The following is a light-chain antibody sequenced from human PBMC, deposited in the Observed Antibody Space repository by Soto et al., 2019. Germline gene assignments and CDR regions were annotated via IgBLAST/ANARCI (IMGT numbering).Light chain of an antibody. Sequence: DIVMTQSPDSLAVSLGERATINCKSSQSVLYSSNNKNYLAWYQQKPGQPPKLLIYWASTRGSGVPDRFSGSGSGTDFTLTISSLQAEDGAVYYCQQYYSTPPTFGHGTKLEIK. CDR3: QQYYSTPPT. CDR2: WAS. J-gene: IGKJ2*01. V-gene: IGKV4-1*01. CDR1: QSVLYSSNNKNY.